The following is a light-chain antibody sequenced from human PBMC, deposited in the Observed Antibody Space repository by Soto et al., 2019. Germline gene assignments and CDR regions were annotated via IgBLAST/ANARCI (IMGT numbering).Light chain of an antibody. CDR1: SSNIGSPFD. J-gene: IGLJ1*01. V-gene: IGLV1-40*01. CDR3: QSYDSSLSGSAV. Sequence: QSVLTQPPSVSGAPGQRDTISCSGSSSNIGSPFDVHWYQQLPGTAPKLLIFTNTNRPSGVPDRFSGSRSGTSASLVITGLQAEDEADYYCQSYDSSLSGSAVFGTGTKLTVL. CDR2: TNT.